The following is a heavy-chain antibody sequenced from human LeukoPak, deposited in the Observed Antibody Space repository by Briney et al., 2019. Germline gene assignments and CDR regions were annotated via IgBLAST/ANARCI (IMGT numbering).Heavy chain of an antibody. D-gene: IGHD1-26*01. CDR3: ARDRSMDGSQYRWYFDL. CDR2: IYYSGST. Sequence: PSETLSLTCTVSGGSISSYYWSWIRQPPGKGLEWIGYIYYSGSTNYNPSLKSRVTISVDTSKNQFSLKLSSVTAADTAIYYCARDRSMDGSQYRWYFDLWGRGTLVTVSS. J-gene: IGHJ2*01. CDR1: GGSISSYY. V-gene: IGHV4-59*12.